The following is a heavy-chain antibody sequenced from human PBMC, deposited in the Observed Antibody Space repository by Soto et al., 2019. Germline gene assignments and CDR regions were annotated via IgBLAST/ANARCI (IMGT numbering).Heavy chain of an antibody. D-gene: IGHD6-13*01. J-gene: IGHJ4*02. CDR2: ISSSSSTI. Sequence: VGSLRLSCAASGFTFSSYSMNWVRQPPGKGLEWVSYISSSSSTIYYADSVKGRFTISRDNAKNSLYLQMNSLRDEDTAVYYCARDLSTRDEAAGTFFGYWGQGTLVTVSS. V-gene: IGHV3-48*02. CDR3: ARDLSTRDEAAGTFFGY. CDR1: GFTFSSYS.